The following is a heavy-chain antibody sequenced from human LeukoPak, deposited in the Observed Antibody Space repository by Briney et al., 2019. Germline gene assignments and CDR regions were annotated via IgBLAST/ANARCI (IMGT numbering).Heavy chain of an antibody. CDR1: GFTVSSNY. Sequence: GGSLRLSCAASGFTVSSNYMSWVRQAPGKGLEWVSVIYSGGSTYYADSVKGRFTISRDNSKNTLYLQMNSPRAEDTAMYYCARARGSGSPFDYWGQGTLVTVSS. V-gene: IGHV3-53*01. CDR3: ARARGSGSPFDY. D-gene: IGHD3-10*01. CDR2: IYSGGST. J-gene: IGHJ4*02.